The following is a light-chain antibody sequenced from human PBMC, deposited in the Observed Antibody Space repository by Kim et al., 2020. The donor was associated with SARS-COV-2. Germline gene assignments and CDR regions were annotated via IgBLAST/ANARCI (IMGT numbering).Light chain of an antibody. Sequence: QSITISCTGTSSDVSGYNYVSWYQQHPGNAPKLMIYGVSKRPSGISNRFSGSKFGNTASLTISGLQAEDEADYYCTSYTSSNDLVFGGGTQLTVL. J-gene: IGLJ3*02. CDR1: SSDVSGYNY. V-gene: IGLV2-14*04. CDR2: GVS. CDR3: TSYTSSNDLV.